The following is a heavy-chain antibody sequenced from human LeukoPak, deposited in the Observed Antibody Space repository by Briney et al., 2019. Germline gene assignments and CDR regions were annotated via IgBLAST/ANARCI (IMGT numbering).Heavy chain of an antibody. J-gene: IGHJ4*02. V-gene: IGHV1-69*13. Sequence: SVKVSCEASGGTFSSYAISWVRQAPGQGLEWMGGIIPIFGTANYAQKFQGRVTITADESTSTAYMELSSLRSEDTAVYYCARVAVVPAAPFDYWGQGTLVTVSS. CDR1: GGTFSSYA. D-gene: IGHD2-2*01. CDR2: IIPIFGTA. CDR3: ARVAVVPAAPFDY.